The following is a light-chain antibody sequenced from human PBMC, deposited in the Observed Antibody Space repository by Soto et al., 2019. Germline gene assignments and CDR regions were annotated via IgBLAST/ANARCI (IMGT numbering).Light chain of an antibody. CDR2: SAS. CDR3: QKLNTAPLT. CDR1: QDISAY. Sequence: DIQMTQSPSSLSASVGDRVTITCRASQDISAYLAWYQQKPGKVPKLLIYSASTLQSGVPSRFSGNGSATDLTLSIISLQPEDVETYFCQKLNTAPLTFGQGTRLEIK. V-gene: IGKV1-27*01. J-gene: IGKJ5*01.